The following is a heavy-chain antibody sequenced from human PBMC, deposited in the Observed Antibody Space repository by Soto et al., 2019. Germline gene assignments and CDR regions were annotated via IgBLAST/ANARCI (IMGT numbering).Heavy chain of an antibody. CDR2: ISGSGGST. D-gene: IGHD1-26*01. CDR3: AKEPAEIVEWEPLN. J-gene: IGHJ1*01. Sequence: GGSLRLSCAASGFTFSNYAVTWVRQAPGKGLEWVSAISGSGGSTYYADSVKGRFTISRDNSKNTLYLQMNSLRAEDTAVYYCAKEPAEIVEWEPLNWGQGTLVTVSS. V-gene: IGHV3-23*01. CDR1: GFTFSNYA.